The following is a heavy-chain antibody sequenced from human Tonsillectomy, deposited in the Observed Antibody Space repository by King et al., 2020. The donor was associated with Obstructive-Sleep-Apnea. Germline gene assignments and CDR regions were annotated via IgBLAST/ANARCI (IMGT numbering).Heavy chain of an antibody. J-gene: IGHJ5*02. CDR2: ISSSSSYT. D-gene: IGHD5-12*01. Sequence: VQLVESGGALVKPGGSLRLSCAASGFTFSDYYMSWIRQAPGKGLEWVSYISSSSSYTNYADSVKGRFTISRDNAKNSLYLQMNSLRAEDTAGYYCARDGSGYDSYNWFDPWGQGTLVTVSS. CDR3: ARDGSGYDSYNWFDP. V-gene: IGHV3-11*06. CDR1: GFTFSDYY.